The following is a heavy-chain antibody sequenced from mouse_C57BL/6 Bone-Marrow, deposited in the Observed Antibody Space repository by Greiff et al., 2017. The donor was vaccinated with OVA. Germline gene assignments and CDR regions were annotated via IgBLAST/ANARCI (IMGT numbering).Heavy chain of an antibody. J-gene: IGHJ1*03. Sequence: EVNLVESGGGLVKPGGSLKLSCAASGFTFSDYGMHWVRQAPEKGLEWVAYISSGSSTIYYADTVKGRFTISRDNAKNTLFLQMTSLRSEDTAMYYCARHYYGKDFDVWGTGTTVTVSS. D-gene: IGHD1-1*01. CDR3: ARHYYGKDFDV. V-gene: IGHV5-17*01. CDR1: GFTFSDYG. CDR2: ISSGSSTI.